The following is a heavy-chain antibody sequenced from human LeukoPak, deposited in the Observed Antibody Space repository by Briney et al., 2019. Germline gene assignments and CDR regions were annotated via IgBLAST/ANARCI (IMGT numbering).Heavy chain of an antibody. V-gene: IGHV4-4*07. Sequence: SETLSLTCTVSGGSISSYYWSWIRQPAGKGLEWIGRIYSGGSTNYNPSLKSRVTMSVDTSKNQFSLKLSSVTAADTAVYYCARGQYHLLYWYFDLWGRGTLVTVSS. CDR2: IYSGGST. D-gene: IGHD2-2*01. CDR1: GGSISSYY. CDR3: ARGQYHLLYWYFDL. J-gene: IGHJ2*01.